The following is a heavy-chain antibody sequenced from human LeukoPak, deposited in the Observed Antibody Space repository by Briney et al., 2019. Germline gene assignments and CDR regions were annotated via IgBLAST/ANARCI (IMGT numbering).Heavy chain of an antibody. V-gene: IGHV3-30-3*01. CDR1: GFTFSGYA. D-gene: IGHD2-8*02. J-gene: IGHJ5*02. CDR2: ISYDGANK. Sequence: HPGGSLRLSCAASGFTFSGYAMHWVRQAPGKGLEWVAVISYDGANKYYADSVKGRFTISRDTSKNTLYLQMNSLRADDTAVYYCARNLGTGSAVWFDPWGQGTLVTASS. CDR3: ARNLGTGSAVWFDP.